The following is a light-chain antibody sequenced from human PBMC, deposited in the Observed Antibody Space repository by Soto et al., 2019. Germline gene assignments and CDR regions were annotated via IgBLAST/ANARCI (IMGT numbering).Light chain of an antibody. Sequence: QSALTQPASVSGSPGQSITLSCTGTSSDIGGYDYVSWYQRHPGKAPKLIIYDVNNRPSGVSNRFSGSKSGNTASLTISGXQAXDXAXXYCTSYASGSSHVVFGGGTQLTVL. CDR2: DVN. V-gene: IGLV2-14*01. CDR3: TSYASGSSHVV. J-gene: IGLJ2*01. CDR1: SSDIGGYDY.